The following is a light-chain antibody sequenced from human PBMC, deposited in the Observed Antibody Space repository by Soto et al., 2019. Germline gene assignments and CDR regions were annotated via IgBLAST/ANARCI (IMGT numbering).Light chain of an antibody. CDR3: QSYDSNLSGVV. J-gene: IGLJ2*01. V-gene: IGLV1-40*01. CDR1: SSNSGAGYD. CDR2: GNS. Sequence: QSVLTQPPSVSGAPGQRVSISCTGSSSNSGAGYDVHWYQQLPGTAPKLLIYGNSNRPSGVPDRFSGSKSGTSASLAITGLHAEDEADYYCQSYDSNLSGVVFGGGTKVTVL.